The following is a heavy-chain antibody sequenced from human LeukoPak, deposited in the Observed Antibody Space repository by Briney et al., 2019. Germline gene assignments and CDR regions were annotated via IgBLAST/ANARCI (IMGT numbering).Heavy chain of an antibody. CDR3: ARVRAYYYDSSGYYHYPPFDY. CDR2: IYYSGST. CDR1: GGSISSGDYY. D-gene: IGHD3-22*01. J-gene: IGHJ4*02. V-gene: IGHV4-30-4*01. Sequence: SETLSLTCTVSGGSISSGDYYWSWIRQPPGKGLEWIGYIYYSGSTYYNPSLKSRVTISVDTSKNQFSLKLSSVTAADTAVYYCARVRAYYYDSSGYYHYPPFDYWGQGTLVTVSS.